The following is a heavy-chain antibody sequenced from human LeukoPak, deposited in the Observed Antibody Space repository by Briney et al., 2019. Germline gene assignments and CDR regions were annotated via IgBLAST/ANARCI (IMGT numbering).Heavy chain of an antibody. Sequence: SETLSLTCAVYGGSFSGYYWSWIRQPPGKGLEWIGEINHSGSTNYNPSLKSRVTISVDTSKNQFSLKLSPVTAADTAVYYCARRGWYYWGQGTLVTVSS. V-gene: IGHV4-34*01. CDR2: INHSGST. J-gene: IGHJ4*02. CDR1: GGSFSGYY. CDR3: ARRGWYY. D-gene: IGHD6-19*01.